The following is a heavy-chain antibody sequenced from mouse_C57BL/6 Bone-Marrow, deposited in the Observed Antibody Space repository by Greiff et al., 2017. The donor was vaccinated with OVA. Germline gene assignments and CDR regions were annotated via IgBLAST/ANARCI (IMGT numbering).Heavy chain of an antibody. J-gene: IGHJ4*01. V-gene: IGHV5-4*01. CDR3: ARGGRGDYYGSSSYYYAMDY. CDR2: ISDGGSYT. Sequence: EVQLVESGGGLVKPGGSLKLSCAASGFTFSSYAMSWVRQTPEKRLEWVATISDGGSYTYYPDNVKGRFTISRDNAKNNLYLQMSHLKSEDTAMDYCARGGRGDYYGSSSYYYAMDYWGQGTSVTVSS. CDR1: GFTFSSYA. D-gene: IGHD1-1*01.